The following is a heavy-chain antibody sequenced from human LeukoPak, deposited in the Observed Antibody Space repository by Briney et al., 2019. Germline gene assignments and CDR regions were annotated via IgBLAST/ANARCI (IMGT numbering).Heavy chain of an antibody. CDR2: INWNGGST. CDR3: AKDGLTYYYGSGTYYFDY. J-gene: IGHJ4*02. V-gene: IGHV3-20*04. D-gene: IGHD3-10*01. CDR1: GFTFDDYG. Sequence: GGSLRLSCAASGFTFDDYGMSWVRQAPGKGLEWVSGINWNGGSTGYTDSVKGRFTISRDNAKNSLYLQMNSLRAEDTAVYYCAKDGLTYYYGSGTYYFDYWGQGTLVTVSS.